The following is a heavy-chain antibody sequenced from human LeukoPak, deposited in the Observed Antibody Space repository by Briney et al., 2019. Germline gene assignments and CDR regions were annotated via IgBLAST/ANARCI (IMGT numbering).Heavy chain of an antibody. D-gene: IGHD5-18*01. CDR3: ARESWGRYSYGPPAGRDWFDP. Sequence: SQTLSLTCAISGDSVSSNSAAWNWIRQSPSRGLEWLGRTYYRSKWYNDYAVSVKSRITINPDTSKNQFSLQLNSVTPEDTAVYYCARESWGRYSYGPPAGRDWFDPWGQGTLVTVSS. V-gene: IGHV6-1*01. J-gene: IGHJ5*02. CDR1: GDSVSSNSAA. CDR2: TYYRSKWYN.